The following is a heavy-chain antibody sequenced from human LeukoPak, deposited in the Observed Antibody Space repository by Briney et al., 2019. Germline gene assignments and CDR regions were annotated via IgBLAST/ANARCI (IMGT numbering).Heavy chain of an antibody. CDR3: AREEGVIAAAVDGWFDP. J-gene: IGHJ5*02. Sequence: SQTLSLTCAISGDSVSSNSATWNWIRQSPSRGLEWLGRTYYRSKWNNDYALSVKSRITISPDTSKNQFSLQLNSVTPEDTAVYYCAREEGVIAAAVDGWFDPWGQGTLVTVSS. D-gene: IGHD6-13*01. CDR1: GDSVSSNSAT. V-gene: IGHV6-1*01. CDR2: TYYRSKWNN.